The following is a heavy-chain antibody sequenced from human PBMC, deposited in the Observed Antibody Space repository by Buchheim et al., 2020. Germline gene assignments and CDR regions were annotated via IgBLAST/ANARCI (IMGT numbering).Heavy chain of an antibody. Sequence: QVQLVESGGGVVQPGRSLRLSCAASGFNFSIYGMHWVRQAPGKGLEWVAVISHRGSNEDYGASVKGRFTISRDNSKNTIYLQMNSLKPEDTAVYYCAKKAPTTLAAGPDYWGQGTL. CDR3: AKKAPTTLAAGPDY. J-gene: IGHJ4*02. V-gene: IGHV3-30*18. D-gene: IGHD6-13*01. CDR1: GFNFSIYG. CDR2: ISHRGSNE.